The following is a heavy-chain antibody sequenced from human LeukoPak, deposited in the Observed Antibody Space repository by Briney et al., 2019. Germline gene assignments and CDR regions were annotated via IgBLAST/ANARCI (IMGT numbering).Heavy chain of an antibody. CDR2: IKSKTDGGTT. V-gene: IGHV3-15*01. J-gene: IGHJ4*02. Sequence: PGGSLRLSCAASGVIVNSVRMSWVRQAPGKGLEWVGRIKSKTDGGTTDYAAPVKGRFTVSRDDSKNTLYLQMNGLKTDDTAVYYCITDYGYLRFGGRGQGTLVTVSS. CDR3: ITDYGYLRFGG. D-gene: IGHD2-2*03. CDR1: GVIVNSVR.